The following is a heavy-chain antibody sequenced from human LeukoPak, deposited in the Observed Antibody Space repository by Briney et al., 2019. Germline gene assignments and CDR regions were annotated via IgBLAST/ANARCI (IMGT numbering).Heavy chain of an antibody. D-gene: IGHD6-19*01. CDR1: GGSFSGYY. V-gene: IGHV4-34*01. Sequence: SETLSLTCAVYGGSFSGYYWSWIRQPPGKGLEWIGEINHSGSTNYNPSLKSRVTISVDTSKNQFSPKLSSVTAADTAVYYCARDMSWSGWYALDYWGQGTLVTVSS. CDR2: INHSGST. CDR3: ARDMSWSGWYALDY. J-gene: IGHJ4*02.